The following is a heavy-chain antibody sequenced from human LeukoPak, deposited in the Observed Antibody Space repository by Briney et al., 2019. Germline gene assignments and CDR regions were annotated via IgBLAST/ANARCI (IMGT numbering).Heavy chain of an antibody. CDR3: TTTSTETDGD. CDR1: GFTLRKAW. J-gene: IGHJ4*02. CDR2: IKSNADGGTT. D-gene: IGHD1-26*01. Sequence: GGSLRLSRTASGFTLRKAWMNWVGPAPRKGGAWVGRIKSNADGGTTDYAAPGTGRLTRSRVDSKNSLYLKMNSLKNQDTAVYYGTTTSTETDGDWGQGTLVTVSS. V-gene: IGHV3-15*01.